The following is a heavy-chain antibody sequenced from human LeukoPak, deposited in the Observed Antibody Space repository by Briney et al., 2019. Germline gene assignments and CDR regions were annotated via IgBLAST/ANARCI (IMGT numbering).Heavy chain of an antibody. J-gene: IGHJ4*02. CDR1: GYTFTSYY. CDR2: INPSGGST. CDR3: ARGLYGSGSYYTVPFDY. D-gene: IGHD3-10*01. Sequence: ASVKVSCKASGYTFTSYYMHWVRQAPGQGLEWMGIINPSGGSTSYAQKFQGRVTMTRDTSTSTVYMELSSLKASDTAMYYCARGLYGSGSYYTVPFDYWGQGTLVTVSS. V-gene: IGHV1-46*01.